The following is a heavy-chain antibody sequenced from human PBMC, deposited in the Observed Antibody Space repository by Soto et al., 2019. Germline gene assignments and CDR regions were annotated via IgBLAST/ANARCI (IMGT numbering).Heavy chain of an antibody. CDR1: GSIFIGYG. V-gene: IGHV3-33*01. CDR2: IWHDGSNK. J-gene: IGHJ6*02. CDR3: AREGTLYDMDV. D-gene: IGHD3-10*01. Sequence: GGSLRLSCVVPGSIFIGYGMHWVRQAPGKGLEWVAVIWHDGSNKYYADSVKGRFTISRDNSKNTLYLQMNSLRAEDTAVYYCAREGTLYDMDVRGQGITVTVSS.